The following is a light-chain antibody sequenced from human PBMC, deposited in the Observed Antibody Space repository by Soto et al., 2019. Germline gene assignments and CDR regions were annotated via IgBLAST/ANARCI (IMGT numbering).Light chain of an antibody. Sequence: EIVLTQSPATLSLSPGARATLSCRASQSVSSYLAWYQQKPGQAPRLLIYDASNRATGIPARFSGSGSGTDFTHTISSLEPEDFAVYYCQQRSNWPPITFGQGTKVDIK. CDR2: DAS. V-gene: IGKV3-11*01. CDR3: QQRSNWPPIT. CDR1: QSVSSY. J-gene: IGKJ1*01.